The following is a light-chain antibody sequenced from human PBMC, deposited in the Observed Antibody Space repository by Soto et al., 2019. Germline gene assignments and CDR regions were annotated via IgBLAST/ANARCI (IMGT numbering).Light chain of an antibody. Sequence: EIRMTQSPPTLSASVGDRVTIPCRASQTINNRLAWYQQKPGRAPKLLIYDVSSLESGVPSRFSGSGSGTEFTLTISSLQPDDFATYYCQQYNSHWKMFGQGTKADIK. CDR3: QQYNSHWKM. CDR1: QTINNR. V-gene: IGKV1-5*01. CDR2: DVS. J-gene: IGKJ1*01.